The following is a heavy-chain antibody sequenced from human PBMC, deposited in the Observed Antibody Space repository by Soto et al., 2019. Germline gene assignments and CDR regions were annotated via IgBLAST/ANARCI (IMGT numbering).Heavy chain of an antibody. J-gene: IGHJ6*04. D-gene: IGHD5-18*01. CDR1: GISLGRYW. V-gene: IGHV3-74*01. Sequence: SGGSLRLASEAPGISLGRYWQDRVGQAPGEGQVRVSRITSDGSSTSYADSVKGGFTISRDNAKTTLYLQMSSLSAEDTAVYFCAIVLRYSSGLDNYGMDFWGGGTTVTVST. CDR2: ITSDGSST. CDR3: AIVLRYSSGLDNYGMDF.